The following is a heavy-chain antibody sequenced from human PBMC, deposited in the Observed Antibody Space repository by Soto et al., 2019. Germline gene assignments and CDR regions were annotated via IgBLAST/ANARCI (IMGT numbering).Heavy chain of an antibody. D-gene: IGHD3-10*01. V-gene: IGHV4-34*01. CDR2: INHSGST. CDR3: ARADYGSGSYYKYAFDI. J-gene: IGHJ3*02. Sequence: SETLSLTCAVYGGSFSGYHWSWIRQPPGKGLEWIGEINHSGSTNYNPSLKSRVTISVDTSKNQFSLKLSSVTAADTAVYYCARADYGSGSYYKYAFDIWGQGTMVTVSS. CDR1: GGSFSGYH.